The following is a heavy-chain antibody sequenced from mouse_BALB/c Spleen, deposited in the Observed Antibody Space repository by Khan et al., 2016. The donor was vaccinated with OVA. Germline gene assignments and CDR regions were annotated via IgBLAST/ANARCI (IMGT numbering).Heavy chain of an antibody. CDR1: GYTFTTYW. J-gene: IGHJ2*01. Sequence: QIQLVQSGAELAKPGASVKMSCKASGYTFTTYWMHWVKQRPGQGLEWIGYINPTSGYTDYNQKFKDKATLTADKSSSTAYMQLSSLKSDDSAVYYCARDGNDYWGQGTTLTVSS. D-gene: IGHD2-3*01. CDR2: INPTSGYT. V-gene: IGHV1-7*01. CDR3: ARDGNDY.